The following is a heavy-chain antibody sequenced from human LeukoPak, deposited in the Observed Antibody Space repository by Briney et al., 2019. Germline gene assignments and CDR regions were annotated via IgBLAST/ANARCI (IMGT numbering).Heavy chain of an antibody. Sequence: SGGSLRLSCAASGFTFSSYAMSWVRQAPGKGLEWVSAISGSGGSTYYADSVKGRFTISRDNSKNTLYLQMNSLRAEDTAVYYCAKDPLGAVAPFDYWGQGTLVTVSS. J-gene: IGHJ4*02. CDR3: AKDPLGAVAPFDY. CDR1: GFTFSSYA. V-gene: IGHV3-23*01. CDR2: ISGSGGST. D-gene: IGHD5-12*01.